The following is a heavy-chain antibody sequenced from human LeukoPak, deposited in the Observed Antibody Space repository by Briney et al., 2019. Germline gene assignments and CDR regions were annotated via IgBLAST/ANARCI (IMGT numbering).Heavy chain of an antibody. J-gene: IGHJ4*02. V-gene: IGHV6-1*01. CDR2: TYYWSKWYN. CDR1: GDSVSSSSAT. CDR3: AREDYGGNSGTYFDY. Sequence: SQTLSLTCAISGDSVSSSSATWTWIRQSPSGGLEWLGRTYYWSKWYNEYAASVRSRITINPDTSKNQFSLQLGSVTPEDTGVYYCAREDYGGNSGTYFDYWGQGTLVTVSS. D-gene: IGHD4-23*01.